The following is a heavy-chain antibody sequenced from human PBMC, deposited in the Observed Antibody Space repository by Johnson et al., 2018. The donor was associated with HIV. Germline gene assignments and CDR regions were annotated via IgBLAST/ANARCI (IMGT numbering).Heavy chain of an antibody. CDR2: IRYDGSNK. D-gene: IGHD3-3*01. CDR1: GFTFNNYG. J-gene: IGHJ3*02. V-gene: IGHV3-30*02. CDR3: AKEPRGKFWSGDDAFDI. Sequence: QVQLVESGGGVVLPGGSLRLSCAASGFTFNNYGMHWVRQAPGKGLEWVAFIRYDGSNKYYAASVKGRFTISRDNSKNTLYLQMNSLRAEDSAVYYCAKEPRGKFWSGDDAFDIWGQGAMVTVSS.